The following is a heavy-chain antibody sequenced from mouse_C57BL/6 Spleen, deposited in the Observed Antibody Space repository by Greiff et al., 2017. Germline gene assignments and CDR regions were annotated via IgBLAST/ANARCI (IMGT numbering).Heavy chain of an antibody. D-gene: IGHD1-1*01. V-gene: IGHV1-15*01. CDR3: TRTPAYYGSSYDY. CDR1: GYTFTDYE. CDR2: IDPETGGT. Sequence: QVHVKQSGAELVRPGASVTLSCKASGYTFTDYEMHWVKQTPVHGLEWIGAIDPETGGTAYNQKFKGKAILTAGKSSSTAYMELRSLTSEDSAVYYCTRTPAYYGSSYDYWGQGTTLTVSS. J-gene: IGHJ2*01.